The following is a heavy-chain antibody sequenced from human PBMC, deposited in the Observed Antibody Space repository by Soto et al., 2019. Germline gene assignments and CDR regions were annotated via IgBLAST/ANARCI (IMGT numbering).Heavy chain of an antibody. J-gene: IGHJ4*02. CDR1: GIIFTNYW. V-gene: IGHV3-74*01. CDR3: TTVLEY. Sequence: EVQLVESGGGLVQPGGSLRLSCAASGIIFTNYWMHWVRQAPGKGLVWVSRIDNDGSGTSYADSVKGRFTISRDNAKNTVYLQMNSLRAEDTADYYCTTVLEYRGQGTLVTVSS. CDR2: IDNDGSGT.